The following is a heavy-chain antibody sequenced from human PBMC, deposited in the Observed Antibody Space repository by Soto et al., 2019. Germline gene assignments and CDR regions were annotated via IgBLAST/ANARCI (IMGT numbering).Heavy chain of an antibody. CDR3: ARGIRPDS. CDR1: GGPLRGYY. D-gene: IGHD4-17*01. J-gene: IGHJ5*01. Sequence: QVQLQQWGAGLLKPSETLSLTCAVHGGPLRGYYWSWIRQTPGKGLEWIGEISHRGSTNYNPSLKSRVTISLDTSKNQFSLKLASVTAADTAAYYCARGIRPDSWGQGTQVTVSS. CDR2: ISHRGST. V-gene: IGHV4-34*02.